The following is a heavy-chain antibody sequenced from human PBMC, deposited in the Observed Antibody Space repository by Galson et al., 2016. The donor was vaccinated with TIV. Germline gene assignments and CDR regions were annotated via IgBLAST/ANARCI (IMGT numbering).Heavy chain of an antibody. CDR1: GFTFSSYG. V-gene: IGHV3-33*01. CDR2: VWYEEKNK. CDR3: ARDRMWEEVLGAFNI. Sequence: SLRLSCAASGFTFSSYGLHWVRKAPGKGLEGVAVVWYEEKNKFYADSVNGRFTTSRDNSKNTVYLQMNSLRAEDTAVYYCARDRMWEEVLGAFNIWGQGTMVTVSS. D-gene: IGHD1-26*01. J-gene: IGHJ3*02.